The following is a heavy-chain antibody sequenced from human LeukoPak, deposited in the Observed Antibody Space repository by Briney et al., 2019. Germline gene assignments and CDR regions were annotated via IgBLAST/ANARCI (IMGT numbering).Heavy chain of an antibody. CDR2: IGGSSGTKT. Sequence: GGSLRLSCAASGFAFSNCAMGWVRQAPGRGLEWVSSIGGSSGTKTYYADSVKGRFTISRDNSKDTLYLQMDSLRAEDTAIYYCAEERMFNSGWFSPWGQGTRVTVSS. CDR3: AEERMFNSGWFSP. V-gene: IGHV3-23*01. D-gene: IGHD6-19*01. J-gene: IGHJ5*02. CDR1: GFAFSNCA.